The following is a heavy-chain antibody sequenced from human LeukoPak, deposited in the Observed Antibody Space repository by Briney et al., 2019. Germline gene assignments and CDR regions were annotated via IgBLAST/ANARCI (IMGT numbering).Heavy chain of an antibody. CDR1: GGSISRG. J-gene: IGHJ4*02. CDR3: AKDGSSWPFFDS. Sequence: SETLSLTCTVSGGSISRGSWIRQPAGKGPEWIGRFYASGSTDYNPSLKSRVTMSVDTSKNQFSLKLISVTAADTAVYYCAKDGSSWPFFDSWGQGTLVTVSS. D-gene: IGHD6-13*01. V-gene: IGHV4-4*07. CDR2: FYASGST.